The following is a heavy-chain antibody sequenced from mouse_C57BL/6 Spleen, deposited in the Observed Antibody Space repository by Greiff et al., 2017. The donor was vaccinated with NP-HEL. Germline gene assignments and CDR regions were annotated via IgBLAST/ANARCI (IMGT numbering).Heavy chain of an antibody. J-gene: IGHJ4*01. CDR3: ARSVYDHYAMDY. Sequence: VQLQQPGAELVRPGTSVKLSCKASGYTFTSYWMHWVKQRPGQGLEWIGVIDPSDSYTNYNQKFKGKATLTVDTSSSTAYMQLSSLTSEDSAVYYCARSVYDHYAMDYWGQGTSVTVSS. CDR2: IDPSDSYT. CDR1: GYTFTSYW. D-gene: IGHD2-12*01. V-gene: IGHV1-59*01.